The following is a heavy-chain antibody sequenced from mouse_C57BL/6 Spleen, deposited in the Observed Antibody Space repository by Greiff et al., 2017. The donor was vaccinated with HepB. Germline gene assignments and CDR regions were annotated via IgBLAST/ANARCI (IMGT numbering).Heavy chain of an antibody. CDR2: INPSTGDT. V-gene: IGHV1-53*01. Sequence: QVQLKQSGTELVKPGASVKLSCKASGYTFTSYWMHWVKQRPGQGLEWIGNINPSTGDTNYNEKFKSTATLTVAKSSSTAYMQLSSLTSEDSAVYYCARGATTFDYWGQGTTLTVSS. J-gene: IGHJ2*01. CDR1: GYTFTSYW. D-gene: IGHD3-1*01. CDR3: ARGATTFDY.